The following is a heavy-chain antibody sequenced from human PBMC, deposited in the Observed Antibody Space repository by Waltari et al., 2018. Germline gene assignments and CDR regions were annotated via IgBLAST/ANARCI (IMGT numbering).Heavy chain of an antibody. CDR3: AKDQERWELLADY. CDR1: GFTFSSYG. D-gene: IGHD1-26*01. CDR2: ISYDGSNK. Sequence: QVQLVESGGGVVQPGRSLRLSCAASGFTFSSYGMHWVRQAPGKGLEWVAVISYDGSNKYYADAVKGRFTISRDNSKNTLYLQMNSLRAEDTAVYYCAKDQERWELLADYWGQGTLVTVSS. J-gene: IGHJ4*02. V-gene: IGHV3-30*18.